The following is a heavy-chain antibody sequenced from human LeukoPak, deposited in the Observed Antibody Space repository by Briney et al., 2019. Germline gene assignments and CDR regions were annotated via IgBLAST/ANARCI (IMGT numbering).Heavy chain of an antibody. Sequence: ASVKVSCKASGGTFSSYAISWVRQAPGQGLEWMGRIIPILGIANYAQKFQGRVTITADKSTSTAYMELSSLRSEDTAVYYCARVSSRDYYYYYGMDVWGQGTTVTVSS. CDR2: IIPILGIA. J-gene: IGHJ6*02. CDR1: GGTFSSYA. D-gene: IGHD5-24*01. CDR3: ARVSSRDYYYYYGMDV. V-gene: IGHV1-69*04.